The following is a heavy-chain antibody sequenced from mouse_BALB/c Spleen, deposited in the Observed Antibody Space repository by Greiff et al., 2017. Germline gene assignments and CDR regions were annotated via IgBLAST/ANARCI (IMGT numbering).Heavy chain of an antibody. V-gene: IGHV1-12*01. Sequence: QVQLQQPGAELVKPGASVKMSCKASGYTFTSYNMHWVKQTPGQGLEWIGAIYPGNGDTSYNQKFKGKATLTADKSSSTAYMQLSSLTSEDSAVYYWARWVTTVVARYFDVWGAGTTVTVSS. CDR3: ARWVTTVVARYFDV. CDR2: IYPGNGDT. J-gene: IGHJ1*01. D-gene: IGHD1-1*01. CDR1: GYTFTSYN.